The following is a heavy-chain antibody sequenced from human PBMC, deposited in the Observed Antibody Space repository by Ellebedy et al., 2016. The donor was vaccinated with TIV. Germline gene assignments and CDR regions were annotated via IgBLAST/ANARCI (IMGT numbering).Heavy chain of an antibody. V-gene: IGHV5-51*01. CDR3: ARLSQNLWLGERAYDY. CDR2: IYPADSDV. D-gene: IGHD3-10*01. CDR1: GYSFSTYW. Sequence: GESLKISCEGLGYSFSTYWIGWVRQKPGKGLEWMGIIYPADSDVRSSPSFQGQVTLSADKSINTAYMHLSRLKASDSAIYYCARLSQNLWLGERAYDYWGQGSLVSVSS. J-gene: IGHJ4*02.